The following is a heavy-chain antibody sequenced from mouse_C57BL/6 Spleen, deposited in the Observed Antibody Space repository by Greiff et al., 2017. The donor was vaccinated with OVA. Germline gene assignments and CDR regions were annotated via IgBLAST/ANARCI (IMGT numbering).Heavy chain of an antibody. J-gene: IGHJ2*01. CDR1: GYTFTSYT. CDR3: ARSSYYGNYENFDY. CDR2: INPSSGYT. D-gene: IGHD2-1*01. Sequence: QVQLKQSGAELARPGASVKMSCKASGYTFTSYTMHWVKQRPGQGLEWIGYINPSSGYTKYNQKFKDKATLTADKSSSTAYMQLSSLTSEDSAVYYCARSSYYGNYENFDYWGQGTTLTVSS. V-gene: IGHV1-4*01.